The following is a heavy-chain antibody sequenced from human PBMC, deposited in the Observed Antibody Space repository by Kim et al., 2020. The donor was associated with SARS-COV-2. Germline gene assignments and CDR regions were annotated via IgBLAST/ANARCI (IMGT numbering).Heavy chain of an antibody. CDR2: ISSSSSYI. Sequence: GGSLRLSCAASGFTFSSYSMNWVRQAPGKGLEWVSSISSSSSYIYYADSVKGRFTISRDNAKNSLYLQMNSLRAEDTAVYYCARDPTTYYYDSNEAFDIWGQGTMVTVSS. CDR1: GFTFSSYS. D-gene: IGHD3-22*01. CDR3: ARDPTTYYYDSNEAFDI. V-gene: IGHV3-21*01. J-gene: IGHJ3*02.